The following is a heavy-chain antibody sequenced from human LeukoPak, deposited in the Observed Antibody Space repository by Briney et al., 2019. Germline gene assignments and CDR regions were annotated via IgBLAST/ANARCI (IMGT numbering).Heavy chain of an antibody. Sequence: ASVKVSCKASGYTFTGYYMHWVRQAPGQGLEWMGWINPNSGGTNYAQKFQGRVTMTRDTSISTAYMELSRLRSDDTAVYYCARASIVGATMAGYWGQGTLVTVSS. CDR2: INPNSGGT. D-gene: IGHD1-26*01. CDR1: GYTFTGYY. CDR3: ARASIVGATMAGY. V-gene: IGHV1-2*02. J-gene: IGHJ4*02.